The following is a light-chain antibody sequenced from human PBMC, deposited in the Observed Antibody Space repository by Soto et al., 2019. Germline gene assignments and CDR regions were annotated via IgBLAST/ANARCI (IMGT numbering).Light chain of an antibody. CDR3: CSYTDIALDVV. CDR2: DVT. CDR1: SSDIGDYDY. Sequence: QSALTQPASESGSPGQSITISCTGTSSDIGDYDYVSWYQHLPGKAPKLLIFDVTHRPSGVSDRFSGSKSGNTASLTISGVRPEDEADYYCCSYTDIALDVVFGGGTKVTVL. V-gene: IGLV2-14*01. J-gene: IGLJ2*01.